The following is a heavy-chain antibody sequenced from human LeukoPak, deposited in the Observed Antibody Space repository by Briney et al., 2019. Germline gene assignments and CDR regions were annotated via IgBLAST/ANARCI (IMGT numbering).Heavy chain of an antibody. J-gene: IGHJ6*02. D-gene: IGHD5-12*01. CDR1: GGSISGSNYY. CDR2: IYDGGRT. Sequence: PSETLSLTCTVSGGSISGSNYYWGWIRQPPGKGLEWIASIYDGGRTYYSPSLKSRATISVDTSKNQFSLKLSSVTAADTAVYYCARDRGYSGYDYHYYGMDVWGQGTTVTVSS. CDR3: ARDRGYSGYDYHYYGMDV. V-gene: IGHV4-39*02.